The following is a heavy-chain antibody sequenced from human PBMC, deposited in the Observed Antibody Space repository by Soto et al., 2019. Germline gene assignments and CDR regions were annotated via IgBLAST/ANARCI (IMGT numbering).Heavy chain of an antibody. Sequence: PSETLSLTCTVSGGSISSSSYYWGWIRQPPGKGLEWIGSIYYSGSTYYNPSLRSRLLMSLDTSKNQFSLNVSSVTAADTAVYFCAGLYIWGIIHDGGVTNVHCWGQGTRVTVSS. CDR1: GGSISSSSYY. CDR3: AGLYIWGIIHDGGVTNVHC. D-gene: IGHD3-16*01. V-gene: IGHV4-39*07. J-gene: IGHJ4*02. CDR2: IYYSGST.